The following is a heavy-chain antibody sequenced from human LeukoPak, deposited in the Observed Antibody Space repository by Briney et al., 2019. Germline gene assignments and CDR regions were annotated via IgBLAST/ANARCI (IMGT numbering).Heavy chain of an antibody. CDR2: ISSSSSYI. Sequence: GGSLRLSCAASGFTFSSYSMNWVRQAPGKGLEWVSSISSSSSYIYYADSVKGRFTISRDNAKNSLYLQMNSLGAEDTAVYYCARDRSSSSPGDYWGQGTLVTVSS. J-gene: IGHJ4*02. CDR1: GFTFSSYS. CDR3: ARDRSSSSPGDY. V-gene: IGHV3-21*01. D-gene: IGHD6-13*01.